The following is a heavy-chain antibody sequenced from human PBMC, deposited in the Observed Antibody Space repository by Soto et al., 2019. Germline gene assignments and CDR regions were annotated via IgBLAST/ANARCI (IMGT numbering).Heavy chain of an antibody. D-gene: IGHD3-3*01. CDR3: AKESLGLFVVVIDYYYYGMDV. Sequence: GGSLRLSCAASGFTFSSYAMSWVRQAPGKGLEWVSAISGSGGSTYHADSVKGRFTISRDNSKNTLYLQMNSLRAEDTAVYYCAKESLGLFVVVIDYYYYGMDVWGQGNTVTVSS. J-gene: IGHJ6*02. CDR1: GFTFSSYA. CDR2: ISGSGGST. V-gene: IGHV3-23*01.